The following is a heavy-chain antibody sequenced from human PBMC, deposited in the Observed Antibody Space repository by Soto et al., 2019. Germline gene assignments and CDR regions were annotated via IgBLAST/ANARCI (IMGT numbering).Heavy chain of an antibody. CDR3: ARARLRAVYAFDI. CDR2: IYYSGSI. J-gene: IGHJ3*02. Sequence: LSLTCTVSGGSINSRGYYWTWIRQHPGKGLEWIGNIYYSGSIHFNPSLKSRLTMLVDTSENQFSLRLSSVTAADTAMYYCARARLRAVYAFDIWGQGTMVTVSS. CDR1: GGSINSRGYY. D-gene: IGHD5-12*01. V-gene: IGHV4-31*03.